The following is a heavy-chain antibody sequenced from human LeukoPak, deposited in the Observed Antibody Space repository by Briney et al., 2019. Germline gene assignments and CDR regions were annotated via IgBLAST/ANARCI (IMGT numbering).Heavy chain of an antibody. V-gene: IGHV4-4*02. CDR1: GGSISSSNW. CDR3: ARITGNV. CDR2: INHSGST. J-gene: IGHJ6*04. Sequence: PSGTLSLTCAVSGGSISSSNWWSWVRQPPGKGLEWIGEINHSGSTNYNPSLKSRVTISVDTSKNQFSLKLSSVTAADTAVYYCARITGNVWGKGSTVTVSS. D-gene: IGHD1-1*01.